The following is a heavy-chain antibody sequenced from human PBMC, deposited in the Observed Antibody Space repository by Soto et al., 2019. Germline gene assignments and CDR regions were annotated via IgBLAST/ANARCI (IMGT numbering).Heavy chain of an antibody. CDR3: AHSGGPRSGYYTYNWFDP. J-gene: IGHJ5*02. D-gene: IGHD3-3*01. CDR2: IYWNDDK. Sequence: GSGPTLVNPTQTLTLTCTFSGFSLSTSGVGVGWIRQPPGKALEWLALIYWNDDKRYSPSLKSRLTITKDTSKNQVVLTMTNMDPVDTATYYCAHSGGPRSGYYTYNWFDPWGQGTLVTVSS. V-gene: IGHV2-5*01. CDR1: GFSLSTSGVG.